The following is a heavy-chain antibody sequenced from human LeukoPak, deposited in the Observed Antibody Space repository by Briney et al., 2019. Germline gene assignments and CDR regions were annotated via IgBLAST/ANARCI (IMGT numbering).Heavy chain of an antibody. V-gene: IGHV3-74*01. J-gene: IGHJ6*02. CDR2: INTDGTST. CDR1: GFTFSSYW. D-gene: IGHD3-16*01. CDR3: ARALVGEYYYYGMDV. Sequence: GGSLRLSCAASGFTFSSYWMHWVRQAPGKGLVWVSRINTDGTSTSYADSVKGRFTISRDNAKNTLYLQMNSLRAEDTAVYYCARALVGEYYYYGMDVWGQGTTVTVSS.